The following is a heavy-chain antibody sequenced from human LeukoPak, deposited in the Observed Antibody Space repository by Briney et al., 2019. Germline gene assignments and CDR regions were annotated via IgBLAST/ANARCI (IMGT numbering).Heavy chain of an antibody. CDR3: ARRAGAAANFDY. V-gene: IGHV4-34*01. J-gene: IGHJ4*02. CDR2: INHSGST. CDR1: GGSFSGYY. D-gene: IGHD6-13*01. Sequence: SETLSLTCAVYGGSFSGYYWSWIRQPPGKGLEWIGEINHSGSTNYNPSLKSRVTISVDTSKNQLSLKLSSVTAADTAVYYCARRAGAAANFDYWGQGTLVTVSS.